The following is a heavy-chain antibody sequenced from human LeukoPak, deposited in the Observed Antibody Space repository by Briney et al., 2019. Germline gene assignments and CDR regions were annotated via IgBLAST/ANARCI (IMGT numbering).Heavy chain of an antibody. D-gene: IGHD3-16*01. J-gene: IGHJ4*02. CDR2: IYYRGSS. V-gene: IGHV4-59*11. Sequence: SEALSLTCTVSGGSISSHFWSWIRQPPGKGLEWIGYIYYRGSSIFNSSLKSRITISVDMSKNQFSLNLSSVTAADTAVYYCARQEGGIFDYWGQGTLVTVSS. CDR1: GGSISSHF. CDR3: ARQEGGIFDY.